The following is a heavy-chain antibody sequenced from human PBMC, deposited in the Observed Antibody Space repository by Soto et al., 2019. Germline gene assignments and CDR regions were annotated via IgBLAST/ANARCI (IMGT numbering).Heavy chain of an antibody. D-gene: IGHD6-13*01. Sequence: PGGSLRLSCAASGFTFTITAMSWVRQAPGKGLEWVSIIRDSGGTTHYADSVKGRFTISRDNSKSTLYLQMNSLRADDTALFFCAHIVTGAGIVYWGQGTLVTVSS. J-gene: IGHJ4*02. CDR3: AHIVTGAGIVY. CDR2: IRDSGGTT. V-gene: IGHV3-23*01. CDR1: GFTFTITA.